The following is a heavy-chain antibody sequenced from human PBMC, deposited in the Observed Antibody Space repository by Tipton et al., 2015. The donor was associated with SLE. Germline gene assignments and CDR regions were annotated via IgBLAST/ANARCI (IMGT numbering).Heavy chain of an antibody. D-gene: IGHD3-10*01. J-gene: IGHJ4*02. CDR2: ISVSGTAT. CDR3: TRAVTNGIRGVGH. CDR1: GFNFNNHA. V-gene: IGHV3-23*01. Sequence: SLRLSCTASGFNFNNHAMSWVRQAPGKGLEWVSAISVSGTATYYAESVKGRFTISRDNSKNTLYLQMNSLKTEDTAVYYCTRAVTNGIRGVGHWGQGTLVTVSS.